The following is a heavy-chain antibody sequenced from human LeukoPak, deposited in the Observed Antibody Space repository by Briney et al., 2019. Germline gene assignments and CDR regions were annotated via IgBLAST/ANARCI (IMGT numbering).Heavy chain of an antibody. Sequence: PSETLSLTCTVSGGSISSYYWSWIRQPPGKGLEWIGYIYNSGSTNYNPSLKSRVTTSVDMSKNQFSLKLSSVTAADTAVYYCARATAYYCIDYWGQGTLVTVSS. J-gene: IGHJ4*02. CDR3: ARATAYYCIDY. CDR1: GGSISSYY. CDR2: IYNSGST. D-gene: IGHD3-16*01. V-gene: IGHV4-59*01.